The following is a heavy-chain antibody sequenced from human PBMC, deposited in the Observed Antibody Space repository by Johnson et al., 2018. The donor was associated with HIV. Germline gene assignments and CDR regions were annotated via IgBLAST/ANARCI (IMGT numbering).Heavy chain of an antibody. V-gene: IGHV3-11*04. Sequence: QVQLVESGGGLVKAGGSLRLSCAASGFIFNDYYMSWIRQAPGKGLELLSYISTSGGTLYYADSVKDRFTIFRDNAKSSLYLQMNSLRAEDTAVYYCAKDLVDTAMDDAFDIWGQGTLVTVSS. CDR1: GFIFNDYY. CDR2: ISTSGGTL. D-gene: IGHD5-18*01. CDR3: AKDLVDTAMDDAFDI. J-gene: IGHJ3*02.